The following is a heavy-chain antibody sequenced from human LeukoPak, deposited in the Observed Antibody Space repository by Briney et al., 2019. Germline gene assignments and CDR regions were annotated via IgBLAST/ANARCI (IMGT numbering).Heavy chain of an antibody. Sequence: GGSLRLSCAASGFTFSSYGMHWVRQAPGKGLEWVAVIWYDGSNKYYADSVKGRFTISRDNSKNTLYLQMNSLGAEDTAAYYCAREGPDYGGNYYFDYWGQGTLVTVSS. D-gene: IGHD4-23*01. V-gene: IGHV3-33*01. J-gene: IGHJ4*02. CDR2: IWYDGSNK. CDR1: GFTFSSYG. CDR3: AREGPDYGGNYYFDY.